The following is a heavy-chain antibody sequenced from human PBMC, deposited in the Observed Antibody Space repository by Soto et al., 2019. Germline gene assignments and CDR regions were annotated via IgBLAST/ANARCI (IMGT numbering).Heavy chain of an antibody. CDR2: IYYSGST. CDR1: GGSISSYY. V-gene: IGHV4-59*08. CDR3: XXXXXXXFXY. Sequence: QVQLQESGPGLVKPSETLSLTCTVSGGSISSYYWSWIRQPPGKGLEWIGYIYYSGSTNYNPSLKRRVTISVDTSKNQFSLKLSSVTAADXXXXXXXXXXXXXFXYWGQGTLVTVSS. J-gene: IGHJ4*02.